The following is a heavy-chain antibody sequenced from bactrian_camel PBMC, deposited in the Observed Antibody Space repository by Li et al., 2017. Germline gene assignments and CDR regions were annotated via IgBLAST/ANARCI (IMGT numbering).Heavy chain of an antibody. J-gene: IGHJ6*01. CDR3: AADETCVRWYLPGSADFGA. CDR1: GFTFRYVD. D-gene: IGHD2*01. V-gene: IGHV3S63*01. Sequence: HVQLVESGGGSVQAGGSLRLSCTASGFTFRYVDMGWYRQAPGKEREFVSIVSSDGTTNYGDSVKGRFTISRDNVENTVVLQMNSLQPEDTGMYYCAADETCVRWYLPGSADFGAWGQGTQVTVS. CDR2: IVSSDGTT.